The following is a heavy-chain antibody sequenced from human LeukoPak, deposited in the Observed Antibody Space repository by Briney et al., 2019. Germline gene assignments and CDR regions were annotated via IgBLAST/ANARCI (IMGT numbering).Heavy chain of an antibody. V-gene: IGHV3-23*01. Sequence: QPGGSLRLSCAASGFTFSSYAMSWVRQAPGKGLEWVSAISGSGGSTYYADSVKGRFTISRDNSKNTLYLQMNCLRAEDTAVYYCATHLSGWKERDAFDIWGQGTMVTVSS. J-gene: IGHJ3*02. CDR3: ATHLSGWKERDAFDI. D-gene: IGHD1-26*01. CDR1: GFTFSSYA. CDR2: ISGSGGST.